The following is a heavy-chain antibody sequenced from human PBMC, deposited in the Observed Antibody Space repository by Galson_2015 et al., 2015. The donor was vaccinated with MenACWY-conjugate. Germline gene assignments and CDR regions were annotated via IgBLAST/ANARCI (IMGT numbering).Heavy chain of an antibody. V-gene: IGHV6-1*01. D-gene: IGHD4-17*01. CDR2: TYYRSKWYN. J-gene: IGHJ5*01. CDR3: TRGTTETTLPGSTHNWFDP. Sequence: CAISGDSVSSNNAAWSWIRQSPSRGLEWLGRTYYRSKWYNDYAISVKGRITINPDTSKNELSLQLNSVTPEDTAVYYCTRGTTETTLPGSTHNWFDPWGQGTTVTVSS. CDR1: GDSVSSNNAA.